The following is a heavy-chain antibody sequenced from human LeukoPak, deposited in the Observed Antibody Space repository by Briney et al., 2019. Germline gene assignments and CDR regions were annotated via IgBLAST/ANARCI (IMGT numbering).Heavy chain of an antibody. CDR1: GFTVNTYD. Sequence: GGSPRLSCAASGFTVNTYDMSWGRQAPGKGLEWVSIIYGGVNTYYADSMKGKFTISRDNSKNTLYLQMHSLRVEDTAVYYCARGLLIDYWGQGTLVTVSS. V-gene: IGHV3-66*01. CDR2: IYGGVNT. J-gene: IGHJ4*02. CDR3: ARGLLIDY.